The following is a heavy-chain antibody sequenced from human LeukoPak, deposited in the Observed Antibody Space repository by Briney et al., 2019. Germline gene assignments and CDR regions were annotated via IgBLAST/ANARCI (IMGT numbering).Heavy chain of an antibody. Sequence: GGSPRFSGAASGFTFSSYSMNWVRQAPGKGLEWVSYISSSSSTIYYADSVKGRFTISRDNAKNSLYLQMNSLRAEDTAVYYCARAEQDIVLMVYALYAFDIWGQGTMVTVSS. J-gene: IGHJ3*02. CDR1: GFTFSSYS. V-gene: IGHV3-48*01. CDR2: ISSSSSTI. CDR3: ARAEQDIVLMVYALYAFDI. D-gene: IGHD2-8*01.